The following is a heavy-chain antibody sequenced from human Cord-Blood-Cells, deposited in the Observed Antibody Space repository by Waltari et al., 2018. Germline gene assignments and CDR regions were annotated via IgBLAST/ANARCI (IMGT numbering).Heavy chain of an antibody. D-gene: IGHD2-8*01. V-gene: IGHV4-39*01. Sequence: QLQLQESGPGLVKPSETLSPTCTVSGGSISSSSYYWGWIRQPPGKGLEWIGSIYYSGSTYYNPSLKRRVTISVDTSKNQFSLKMSSVTAADTAVYYCARLNGNWFDPWGQGTLVSVSS. CDR2: IYYSGST. CDR1: GGSISSSSYY. J-gene: IGHJ5*02. CDR3: ARLNGNWFDP.